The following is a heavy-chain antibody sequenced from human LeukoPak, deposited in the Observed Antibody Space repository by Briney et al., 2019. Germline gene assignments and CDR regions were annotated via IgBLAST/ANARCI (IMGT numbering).Heavy chain of an antibody. D-gene: IGHD6-19*01. CDR1: GFTFSSYP. Sequence: GGSLRLSCAASGFTFSSYPMHWVRQAPGKGLEWLAFISYDGSNKYYADSVKGRFAISRDNSKNTLYLQMNSLRVEDTAVYYCARDNGSGWSYFDYWGQGTLVTVSS. CDR3: ARDNGSGWSYFDY. J-gene: IGHJ4*02. V-gene: IGHV3-30*09. CDR2: ISYDGSNK.